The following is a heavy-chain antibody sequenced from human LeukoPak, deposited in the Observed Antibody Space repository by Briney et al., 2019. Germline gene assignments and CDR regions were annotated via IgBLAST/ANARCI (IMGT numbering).Heavy chain of an antibody. V-gene: IGHV4-34*01. CDR2: INHSGST. D-gene: IGHD6-13*01. CDR1: GGSFSGYY. Sequence: PSETLSLTCAVYGGSFSGYYWSWIRQPPGKGLEWIGEINHSGSTNYNPSLKSRVTISVDASKNQFSLKLSSVTAADTAVYYCARGGIAAGNWFDPWGQGTLVTVSS. J-gene: IGHJ5*02. CDR3: ARGGIAAGNWFDP.